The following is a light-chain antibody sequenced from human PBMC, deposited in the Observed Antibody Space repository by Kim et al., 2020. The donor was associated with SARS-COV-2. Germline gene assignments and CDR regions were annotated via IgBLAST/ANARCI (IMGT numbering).Light chain of an antibody. CDR3: QQYAVSPWT. J-gene: IGKJ1*01. Sequence: SPGERPPLSSRANQSDTMNCLAWYQHKPGQAPTLLIYGASTSATGSPDRFSGSGSGTDFILPISRLEPEDLAVYYCQQYAVSPWTFGQGTKVDIK. CDR1: QSDTMNC. V-gene: IGKV3-20*01. CDR2: GAS.